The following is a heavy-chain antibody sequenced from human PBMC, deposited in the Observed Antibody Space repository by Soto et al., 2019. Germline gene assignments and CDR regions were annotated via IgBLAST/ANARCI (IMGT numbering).Heavy chain of an antibody. V-gene: IGHV4-59*01. CDR1: GASINTYSINSYY. CDR2: IYDRGST. J-gene: IGHJ3*01. D-gene: IGHD5-12*01. Sequence: SETLSLTCTVSGASINTYSINSYYGSWIRQSPGKGLEWIGYIYDRGSTTYSPSLMSRVSISIDTSKNEFSLKLSSVTEADTAVYYGARPNSGHVAFDLWGQGTMVTVSS. CDR3: ARPNSGHVAFDL.